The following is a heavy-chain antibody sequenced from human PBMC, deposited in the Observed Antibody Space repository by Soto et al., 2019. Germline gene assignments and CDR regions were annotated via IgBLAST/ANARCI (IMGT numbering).Heavy chain of an antibody. Sequence: EVQLVESGGGLVQPGGSLRLSCAASGFTFSDHYMDWVRQAPGNGLEWVGLIRDKANSYTTEYAASVRGRFTISGDESKNSVYLQMNSLKTEDTAVYYCARRPGSGRSVDYWGQGTLVTVSS. V-gene: IGHV3-72*01. D-gene: IGHD3-10*01. CDR1: GFTFSDHY. CDR2: IRDKANSYTT. CDR3: ARRPGSGRSVDY. J-gene: IGHJ4*02.